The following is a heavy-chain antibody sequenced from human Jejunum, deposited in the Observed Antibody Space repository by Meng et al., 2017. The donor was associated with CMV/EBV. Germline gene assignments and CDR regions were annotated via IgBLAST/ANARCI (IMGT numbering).Heavy chain of an antibody. V-gene: IGHV3-74*01. J-gene: IGHJ4*02. Sequence: SGCSLSSYWMHWVRQAPGKGLVGVSRIRGEGISTTYADSGKGRFTIDRDNAKNTLYLQMNSLRAEDTAVYYCTRRGSITGATSGFDYWGQGTLVTVSS. CDR1: GCSLSSYW. CDR3: TRRGSITGATSGFDY. D-gene: IGHD1-20*01. CDR2: IRGEGIST.